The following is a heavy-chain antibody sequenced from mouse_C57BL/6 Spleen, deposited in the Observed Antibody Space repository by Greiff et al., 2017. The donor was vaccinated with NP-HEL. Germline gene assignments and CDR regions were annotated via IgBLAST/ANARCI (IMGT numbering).Heavy chain of an antibody. CDR1: GYTFTDYY. Sequence: EVQLQQSGPELVKPGASVKISCKASGYTFTDYYMNWVKQSHGKSLEWIGDINPNNGGTSYNQKFKGKAKLTVAKYSSKAYMELRSLTSEDSAVYYCARGLVLYGSSYDAMDYWGEGNSVTVSS. J-gene: IGHJ4*01. CDR3: ARGLVLYGSSYDAMDY. V-gene: IGHV1-26*01. CDR2: INPNNGGT. D-gene: IGHD1-1*01.